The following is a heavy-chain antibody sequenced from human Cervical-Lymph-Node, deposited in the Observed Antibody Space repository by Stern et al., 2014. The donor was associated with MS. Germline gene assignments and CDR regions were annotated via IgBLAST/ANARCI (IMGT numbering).Heavy chain of an antibody. J-gene: IGHJ6*02. CDR2: INTNTGLP. D-gene: IGHD5-12*01. Sequence: QVQLVQSGSELKKPGASVKVSCKASGYSFTNYAMNWVRQAPGQGLEWMGWINTNTGLPTYGQGYTGRFVLSLDTSVSTAYLQISSLKVEDTAVDYCARGGASWRYGMDVWGQGTTVTVSS. CDR3: ARGGASWRYGMDV. CDR1: GYSFTNYA. V-gene: IGHV7-4-1*02.